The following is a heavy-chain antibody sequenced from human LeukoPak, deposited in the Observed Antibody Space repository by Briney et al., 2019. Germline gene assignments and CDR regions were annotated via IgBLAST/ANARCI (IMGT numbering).Heavy chain of an antibody. V-gene: IGHV4-39*01. CDR2: IYYSGST. J-gene: IGHJ4*02. D-gene: IGHD3-10*01. CDR3: ARLNYYGSGSPTGDY. Sequence: SETLSLTCTVSGGSTSSSSYYWGWIRQPPGKGLEWIGSIYYSGSTYYNPSLKSRVTISVDTSKNQFSLKLSSVTAADTAVYYCARLNYYGSGSPTGDYWGQGTLVTVSS. CDR1: GGSTSSSSYY.